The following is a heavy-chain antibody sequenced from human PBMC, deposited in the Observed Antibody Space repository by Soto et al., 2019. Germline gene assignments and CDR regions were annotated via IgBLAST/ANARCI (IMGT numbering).Heavy chain of an antibody. V-gene: IGHV4-4*02. J-gene: IGHJ4*02. CDR1: GGSITRTNW. CDR2: INHSGSS. CDR3: ARVWSYYESSGPRRYFDY. Sequence: PSETLSLTCAVSGGSITRTNWWRWVRQPPGKGLEWIGEINHSGSSNYNPSLKSRVTISVDKSKNQFSLNLSSVTAADTAVYFCARVWSYYESSGPRRYFDYWGPGTLVTVS. D-gene: IGHD3-22*01.